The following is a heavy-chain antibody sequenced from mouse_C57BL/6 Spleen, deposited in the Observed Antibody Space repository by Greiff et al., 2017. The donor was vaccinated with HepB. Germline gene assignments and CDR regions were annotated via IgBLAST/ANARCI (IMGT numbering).Heavy chain of an antibody. CDR3: ARGPWYFDV. CDR1: GFTFSSYA. CDR2: ISDGGSYT. Sequence: EVQLQQSGGGLVKPGGSLKLSCAASGFTFSSYAMSWVRQTPEKRLEWVATISDGGSYTYYPDNVKGRFTISRDNAKNNLYLQMSHLKSEDTAMYYCARGPWYFDVWGTGTTVTVSS. V-gene: IGHV5-4*01. J-gene: IGHJ1*03.